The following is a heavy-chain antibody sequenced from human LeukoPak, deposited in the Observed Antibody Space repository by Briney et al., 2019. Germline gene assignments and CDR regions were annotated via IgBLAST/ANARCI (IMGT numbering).Heavy chain of an antibody. Sequence: SETLSLTCTVSGGSISSYYWSWIRQPPGKGLEWIGYIYYSGSTNYNPSLKSRVTISVDTSKNQFSLKLSSVTAAHTAVYYCARESAYYYDSSGYYRFDYWGQGTLVTVSS. J-gene: IGHJ4*02. D-gene: IGHD3-22*01. V-gene: IGHV4-59*12. CDR1: GGSISSYY. CDR2: IYYSGST. CDR3: ARESAYYYDSSGYYRFDY.